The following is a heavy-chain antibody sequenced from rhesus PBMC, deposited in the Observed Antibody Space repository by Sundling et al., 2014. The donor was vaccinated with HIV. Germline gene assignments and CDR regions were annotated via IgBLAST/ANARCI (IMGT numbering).Heavy chain of an antibody. V-gene: IGHV2-174*02. J-gene: IGHJ3*01. D-gene: IGHD3-3*01. CDR2: IYWDDDK. CDR3: ARRRSIFGLVIYDALDF. CDR1: GFSLSTFGVA. Sequence: QVTLKESGPALVKPTQTLTLTCSFSGFSLSTFGVAVGWIRQPPGKTLEWLAHIYWDDDKRYSTSLKSRLTISKDTSKNQVVLTMTNMDPVDTATYYCARRRSIFGLVIYDALDFWGQGLRVTVSS.